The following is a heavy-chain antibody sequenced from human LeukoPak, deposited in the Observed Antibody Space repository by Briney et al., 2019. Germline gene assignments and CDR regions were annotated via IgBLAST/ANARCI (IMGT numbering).Heavy chain of an antibody. Sequence: GASVKVSCKASGYTFTSYGISWVRQAPGQGLEWMGWISAYNGNTNYAQKLQGRVTMTTDTSTSTAYMELRSLRSDDTAVYYCARGKDYYGSGSYYNYGMDVWGQGTTVTASS. J-gene: IGHJ6*02. CDR1: GYTFTSYG. D-gene: IGHD3-10*01. V-gene: IGHV1-18*01. CDR3: ARGKDYYGSGSYYNYGMDV. CDR2: ISAYNGNT.